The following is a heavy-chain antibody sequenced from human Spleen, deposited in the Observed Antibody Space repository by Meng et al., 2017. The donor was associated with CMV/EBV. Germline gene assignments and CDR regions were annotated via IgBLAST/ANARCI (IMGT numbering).Heavy chain of an antibody. D-gene: IGHD6-6*01. CDR1: GFIFSSYS. J-gene: IGHJ6*02. CDR2: ISSSSSYI. V-gene: IGHV3-21*01. Sequence: GVLRLSCAASGFIFSSYSMSWVRQAPGKGLEWVSSISSSSSYIYYADSVKGRFTISRENAKNSLYLQMNNLRAEDTAVYYCARDSPSSSYYYGMDVWGQGTTVTVSS. CDR3: ARDSPSSSYYYGMDV.